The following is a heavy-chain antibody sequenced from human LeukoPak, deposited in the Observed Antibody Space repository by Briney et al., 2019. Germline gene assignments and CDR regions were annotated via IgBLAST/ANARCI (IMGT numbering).Heavy chain of an antibody. CDR1: GFTVSSNY. CDR3: AKVGAAAVSDY. D-gene: IGHD6-13*01. Sequence: RGSLRLSCAASGFTVSSNYMSWVRQAPGKGLEWVSAISGSGGSTYYADSVKGRFTISRDNSRNTLYLQMNSLRAEDTAVYYCAKVGAAAVSDYWGQGTLVTVSA. J-gene: IGHJ4*02. V-gene: IGHV3-23*01. CDR2: ISGSGGST.